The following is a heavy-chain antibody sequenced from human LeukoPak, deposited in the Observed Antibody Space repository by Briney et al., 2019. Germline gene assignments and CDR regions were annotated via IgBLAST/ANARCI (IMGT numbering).Heavy chain of an antibody. V-gene: IGHV1-18*01. CDR2: ISAYNGNT. CDR1: GYTFTSYG. CDR3: ARGRIVATIWGSRLNWFDP. D-gene: IGHD5-12*01. Sequence: ASVKVSCKASGYTFTSYGISWVRQAPGQGLEWMGWISAYNGNTNYAQKLRGRVTMTTDTSTSTAYMELRSLRSDDTAVYYCARGRIVATIWGSRLNWFDPWGQGTLVTVSS. J-gene: IGHJ5*02.